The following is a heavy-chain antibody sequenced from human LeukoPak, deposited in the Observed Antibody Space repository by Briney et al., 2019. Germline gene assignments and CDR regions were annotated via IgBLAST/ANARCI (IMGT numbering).Heavy chain of an antibody. D-gene: IGHD6-13*01. CDR2: IYYSGST. J-gene: IGHJ5*02. Sequence: SETLSLTCTVSGGSISNYYWSWIRQPPGKGLEWIGYIYYSGSTNYNPSLKSRVTISVDTSKNQFSLKLSSVTAADTAVYYCARVSSSRQGWFDPWGQGTLVTVSS. CDR3: ARVSSSRQGWFDP. CDR1: GGSISNYY. V-gene: IGHV4-59*08.